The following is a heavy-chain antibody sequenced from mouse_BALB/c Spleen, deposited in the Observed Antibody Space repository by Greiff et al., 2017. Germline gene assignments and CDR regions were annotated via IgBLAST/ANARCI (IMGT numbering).Heavy chain of an antibody. CDR2: IYPGNVKT. CDR1: GYTFTSFY. V-gene: IGHV1S56*01. Sequence: VQLQQSGPELVKPGASVRISCKASGYTFTSFYIHWVKQRPGQGLGWIGWIYPGNVKTKYNEKFKGKATLAADKSSSTAYMQLSSLTSEDSAVCICARCAYTYAMDDWGQGTSVTVSS. CDR3: ARCAYTYAMDD. D-gene: IGHD2-10*01. J-gene: IGHJ4*01.